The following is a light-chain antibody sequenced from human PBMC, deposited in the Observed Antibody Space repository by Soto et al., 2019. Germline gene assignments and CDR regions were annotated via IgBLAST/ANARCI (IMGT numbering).Light chain of an antibody. CDR1: QTIGSNH. V-gene: IGKV3-20*01. Sequence: EIVLTQSPGTLSVSPGERATLSCRASQTIGSNHLAWYQQKPGQAPSLLIYGTSSRATGIPDRFSGSGSGTDFTLTNTRLEPEESAIYYCQQYVSWMFGQGTKVQIK. CDR2: GTS. J-gene: IGKJ1*01. CDR3: QQYVSWM.